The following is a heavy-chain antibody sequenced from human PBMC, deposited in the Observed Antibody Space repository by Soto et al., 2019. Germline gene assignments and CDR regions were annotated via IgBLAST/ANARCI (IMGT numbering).Heavy chain of an antibody. J-gene: IGHJ3*02. CDR2: INPNSGGT. CDR1: GYTFTGNY. D-gene: IGHD2-2*01. CDR3: ARASLPAGTGAFDI. V-gene: IGHV1-2*04. Sequence: SVKVTCKASGYTFTGNYRQWVRQAPGQGLEWMGWINPNSGGTNYAQKFQGWVTMTRDTSIGTAYMELSRLRSDDTAVYYCARASLPAGTGAFDIWGQGTMVTVSS.